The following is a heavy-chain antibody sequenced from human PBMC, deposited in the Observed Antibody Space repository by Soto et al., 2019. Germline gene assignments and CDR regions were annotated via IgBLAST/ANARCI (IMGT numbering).Heavy chain of an antibody. Sequence: GESMKISCKGSGYSFTSYWISWVRQMPGKGLEWMGRIDPSDSYTNYSPSFQGHVTISADKSISTAYLQWSSLKASDTAMYYCARLERQQLVLDYWGQGTLVTVS. V-gene: IGHV5-10-1*01. CDR3: ARLERQQLVLDY. CDR1: GYSFTSYW. D-gene: IGHD6-13*01. CDR2: IDPSDSYT. J-gene: IGHJ4*02.